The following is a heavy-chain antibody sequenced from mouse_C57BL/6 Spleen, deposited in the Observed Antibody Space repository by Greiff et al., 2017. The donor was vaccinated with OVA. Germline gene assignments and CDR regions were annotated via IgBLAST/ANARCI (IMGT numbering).Heavy chain of an antibody. Sequence: EVQLVESGEGLVKPGGSLKLSCAASGFTFSSYAMSWVRQTPEKRLEWVAYLSSGGDYIYYADTVKGRFTISRDNARNTLYLQMSSLKSEDTAMYYCTRDPFDGYYGAYWGQGTLVTVSA. CDR1: GFTFSSYA. D-gene: IGHD2-3*01. V-gene: IGHV5-9-1*02. CDR3: TRDPFDGYYGAY. J-gene: IGHJ3*01. CDR2: LSSGGDYI.